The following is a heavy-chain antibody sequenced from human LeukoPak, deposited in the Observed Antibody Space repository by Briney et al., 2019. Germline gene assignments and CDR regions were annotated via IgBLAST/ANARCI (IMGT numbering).Heavy chain of an antibody. CDR2: ISAYNGNT. Sequence: ASVKVSCMASAYTFITYVFTWVRQAPGQGLEWMGWISAYNGNTNYAQKLQGRVTMTTDTSTSTAYMELRSLRSDDTAVYYCARDRGRAFDIWGQGTMVTVSS. V-gene: IGHV1-18*01. CDR3: ARDRGRAFDI. CDR1: AYTFITYV. J-gene: IGHJ3*02. D-gene: IGHD3-10*01.